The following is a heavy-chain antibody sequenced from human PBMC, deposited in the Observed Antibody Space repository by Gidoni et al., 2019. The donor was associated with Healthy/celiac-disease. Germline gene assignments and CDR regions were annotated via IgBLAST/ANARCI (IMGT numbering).Heavy chain of an antibody. Sequence: PGSSVKVSCKASGGTFRSSAISWVRQAPGQGLEWMGGIIPIFGTANYAQKFQGRVTITADESTSTAYMELSRLRSEDTAVYYCARDPDYGGNSEYYYGMDVWGQGTTVTVSS. CDR3: ARDPDYGGNSEYYYGMDV. CDR1: GGTFRSSA. J-gene: IGHJ6*02. V-gene: IGHV1-69*01. CDR2: IIPIFGTA. D-gene: IGHD4-17*01.